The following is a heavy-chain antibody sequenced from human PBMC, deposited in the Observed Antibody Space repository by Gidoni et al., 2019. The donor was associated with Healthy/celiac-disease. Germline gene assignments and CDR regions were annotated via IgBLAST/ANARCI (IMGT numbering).Heavy chain of an antibody. D-gene: IGHD2-2*02. CDR3: ARGDCSSTSCYSGHYYYYMDV. CDR2: INHSGST. V-gene: IGHV4-34*01. CDR1: SFSRYY. J-gene: IGHJ6*03. Sequence: SFSRYYCRRIRQPPGKGLEWIGEINHSGSTNYNPSLKSRVTISVDTSKNQFSLKLSSVTAADTAVYYCARGDCSSTSCYSGHYYYYMDVWGKGTTVTVSS.